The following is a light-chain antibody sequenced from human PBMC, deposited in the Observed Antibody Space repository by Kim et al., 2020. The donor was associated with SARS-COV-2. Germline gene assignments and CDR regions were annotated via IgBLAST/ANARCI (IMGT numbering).Light chain of an antibody. Sequence: GDRVTISCRASQAIGNSLNWFQQKPGKAPKSLIDAASTLQSGVPSKFAGSGSGTDFTLTINNLQPEDFATYFCQQYRIYPFTFGGGTKV. J-gene: IGKJ4*01. CDR2: AAS. CDR3: QQYRIYPFT. CDR1: QAIGNS. V-gene: IGKV1-16*02.